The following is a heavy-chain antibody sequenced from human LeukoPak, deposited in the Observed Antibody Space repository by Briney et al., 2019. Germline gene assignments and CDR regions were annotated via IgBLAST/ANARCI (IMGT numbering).Heavy chain of an antibody. D-gene: IGHD3-9*01. CDR1: GGTFSSYA. V-gene: IGHV1-69*04. CDR2: IIPILGIA. J-gene: IGHJ4*02. CDR3: ARGGERYFDWLLDY. Sequence: GASVKVSCKASGGTFSSYAISWVRQAPGQGLEWMGRIIPILGIANYAQKFQGRVTITADKSTSTAYMELSSLRSEDTAVYYCARGGERYFDWLLDYWGQGTLVTVSS.